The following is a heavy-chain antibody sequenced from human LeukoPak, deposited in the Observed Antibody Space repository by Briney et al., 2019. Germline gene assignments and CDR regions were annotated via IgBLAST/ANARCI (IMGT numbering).Heavy chain of an antibody. Sequence: ASVKISCKASGYTFTGYYMHWVRQAPGQGLEWMGWINPNSGGTNYAQKFQGWVTMTRDTSISTAYMELSRLRSDDTAVYYCARGTPRNQLLLYHFDYWGQGTLVTVSS. CDR2: INPNSGGT. D-gene: IGHD2-2*02. CDR1: GYTFTGYY. CDR3: ARGTPRNQLLLYHFDY. J-gene: IGHJ4*02. V-gene: IGHV1-2*04.